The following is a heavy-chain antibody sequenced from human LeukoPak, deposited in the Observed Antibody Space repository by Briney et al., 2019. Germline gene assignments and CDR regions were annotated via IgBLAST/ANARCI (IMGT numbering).Heavy chain of an antibody. J-gene: IGHJ4*02. V-gene: IGHV3-7*01. CDR1: GYSFSGYW. Sequence: GGSLRLSCVGSGYSFSGYWMSWVRQAPGKGLEWVANIKQDGSEKYYVDSVKGRFTISRDNAKNSLYLQMNSLRAEDTAVYYCARRYFDPWGQGTLVTVSS. CDR2: IKQDGSEK. CDR3: ARRYFDP.